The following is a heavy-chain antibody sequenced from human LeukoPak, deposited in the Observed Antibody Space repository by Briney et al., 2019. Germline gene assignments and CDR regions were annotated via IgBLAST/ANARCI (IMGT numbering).Heavy chain of an antibody. J-gene: IGHJ5*02. Sequence: SETLSLTCTVSGGSISSYYWNWIRQPPGKGLEWIGYIFYSGITNYNPSLKSRVTISVDTSKKQFSLKLTSVTAADTAVYYCARDSGSYPHWFAPWGQGTLVTVSS. CDR2: IFYSGIT. V-gene: IGHV4-59*01. CDR1: GGSISSYY. D-gene: IGHD1-26*01. CDR3: ARDSGSYPHWFAP.